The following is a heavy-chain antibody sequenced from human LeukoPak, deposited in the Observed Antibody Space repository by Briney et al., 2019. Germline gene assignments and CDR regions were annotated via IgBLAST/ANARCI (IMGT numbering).Heavy chain of an antibody. CDR1: GGSISSGGYY. V-gene: IGHV4-30-2*01. Sequence: PSQTLSLTCTVSGGSISSGGYYWSWIRQPPGKGLEWIGEINHSGSTNYNPSLKSRVTISVDTSKNQFSLKLSSVTAADTAVYYCARGRKQWLVREYYFDYWGQGTLVTVSS. CDR3: ARGRKQWLVREYYFDY. J-gene: IGHJ4*02. D-gene: IGHD6-19*01. CDR2: INHSGST.